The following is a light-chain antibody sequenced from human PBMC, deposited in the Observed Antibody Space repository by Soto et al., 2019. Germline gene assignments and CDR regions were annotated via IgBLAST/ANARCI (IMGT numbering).Light chain of an antibody. V-gene: IGLV2-14*01. Sequence: QSALTQPASVSGSPGQSIAISCTGTSSDVGGYNYVSWYQHHPGEAPKLMIYEVSNRPSGVSNRFSGSKSGNTASLTISGLQAEDGADYYCASYGSSKVLGTGTKVTV. CDR3: ASYGSSKV. CDR1: SSDVGGYNY. J-gene: IGLJ1*01. CDR2: EVS.